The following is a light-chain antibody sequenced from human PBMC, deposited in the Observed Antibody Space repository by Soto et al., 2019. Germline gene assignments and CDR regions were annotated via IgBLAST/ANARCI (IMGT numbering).Light chain of an antibody. Sequence: DIQLTQSPSFLSASVGDRVTITCRASQGISSYLAWYQQKPGKAPKLLIYAASTLQSGVPSRFSGSGSGTEFTLTISSLQPEDIATYYCQQYDNLLPTFGGGTKVDI. CDR1: QGISSY. CDR2: AAS. CDR3: QQYDNLLPT. J-gene: IGKJ4*01. V-gene: IGKV1-9*01.